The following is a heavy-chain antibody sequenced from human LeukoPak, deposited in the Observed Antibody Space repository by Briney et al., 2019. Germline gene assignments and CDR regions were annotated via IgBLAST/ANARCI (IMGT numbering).Heavy chain of an antibody. V-gene: IGHV3-23*01. CDR1: GFTFSSYA. CDR3: AKGPEGELLWFGEFDAFDI. J-gene: IGHJ3*02. Sequence: PGGSLRLSCAASGFTFSSYAMSWVRQAPGKGLEWVSAISGSGGSTYYADSVKGRFAISRDNSKNTLYLQMNSLRAEDTAVYYCAKGPEGELLWFGEFDAFDIWGQGTMVTVSS. CDR2: ISGSGGST. D-gene: IGHD3-10*01.